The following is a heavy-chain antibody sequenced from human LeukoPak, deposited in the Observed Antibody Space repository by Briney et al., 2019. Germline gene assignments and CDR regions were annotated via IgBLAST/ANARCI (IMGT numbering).Heavy chain of an antibody. V-gene: IGHV6-1*01. J-gene: IGHJ6*03. CDR1: GDSVSSNSAA. CDR2: TYYRSKWYN. D-gene: IGHD6-6*01. CDR3: ARGRGVAARPGWYYYYYMDV. Sequence: SQTLSLTCAISGDSVSSNSAAWNWIRQSPSRGLEWLGRTYYRSKWYNEYAVSVKSRIPMTPDTSKNQFSLQLNSVTPEDTAVYYCARGRGVAARPGWYYYYYMDVWGKGTTVTVSS.